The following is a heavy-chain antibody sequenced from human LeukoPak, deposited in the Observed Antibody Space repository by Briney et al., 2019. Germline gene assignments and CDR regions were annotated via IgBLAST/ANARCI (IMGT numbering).Heavy chain of an antibody. CDR2: INPSGGST. CDR3: AREALTYYYDSSGIDYFDY. Sequence: GASVKVSCKASGYTFTSYYVHWVRQAPGQGLEWMGVINPSGGSTSYAQKFQGRVTMTRDTSTSTVYMELSSLRSEDTAVYYCAREALTYYYDSSGIDYFDYWGQGTLVTVSS. V-gene: IGHV1-46*01. J-gene: IGHJ4*02. D-gene: IGHD3-22*01. CDR1: GYTFTSYY.